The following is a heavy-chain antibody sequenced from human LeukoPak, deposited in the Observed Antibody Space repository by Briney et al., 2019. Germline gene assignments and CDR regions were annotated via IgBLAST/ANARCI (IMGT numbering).Heavy chain of an antibody. CDR3: ARDPYYYDSSCYYVEGFDY. J-gene: IGHJ4*02. V-gene: IGHV3-21*01. CDR1: GLTLSRYS. D-gene: IGHD3-22*01. CDR2: NSSSRNYI. Sequence: GGSLRLSCAASGLTLSRYSMNWVRQAPGKGLEWVSYNSSSRNYIFYSDSLKVRFTISRDNAKNSLYLQMNSLRAEYTAVYYCARDPYYYDSSCYYVEGFDYWGQGTLVTVSS.